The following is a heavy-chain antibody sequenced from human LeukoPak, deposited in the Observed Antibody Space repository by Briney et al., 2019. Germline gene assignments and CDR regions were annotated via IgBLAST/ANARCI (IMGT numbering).Heavy chain of an antibody. J-gene: IGHJ4*02. CDR2: ISAYNGNT. CDR3: ARDQYYYDSSGYYSVY. CDR1: GGTFSSYA. D-gene: IGHD3-22*01. V-gene: IGHV1-18*01. Sequence: ASVKVSCKASGGTFSSYAISWVRQAPGQGLEWMGWISAYNGNTNYAQKLQGRVTMTTDTSTSTAYMELRSLRSDDTAVYYCARDQYYYDSSGYYSVYWGQGTLVTVSS.